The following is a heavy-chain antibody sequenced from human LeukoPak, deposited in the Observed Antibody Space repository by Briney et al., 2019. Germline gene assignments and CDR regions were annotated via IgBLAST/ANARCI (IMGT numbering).Heavy chain of an antibody. J-gene: IGHJ4*02. CDR2: ISYDGSNK. Sequence: QTGGSLRLSCAASGFTFSHCGMHWVRQAPGKGLEWVAVISYDGSNKYYADSVKGRFTISRDKSKNTLYLQMNSLRAEDTAMYYCAKVKDDGYLKNYLDYWGQGTLVTVSS. D-gene: IGHD3-16*02. CDR1: GFTFSHCG. CDR3: AKVKDDGYLKNYLDY. V-gene: IGHV3-30*18.